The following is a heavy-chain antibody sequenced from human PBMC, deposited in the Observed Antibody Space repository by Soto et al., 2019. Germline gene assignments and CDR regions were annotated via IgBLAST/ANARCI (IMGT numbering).Heavy chain of an antibody. J-gene: IGHJ4*02. D-gene: IGHD1-26*01. CDR2: IDPSDSFT. CDR3: ARLSGVGTTWAFEF. Sequence: GESLKISCKGSGYSFTSYWISWVRQMPGKGLEWMGKIDPSDSFTTYSPSFQGHVTISADRSISTAYLQWSSLKASDTAMYYCARLSGVGTTWAFEFWGQGTPVTVSS. V-gene: IGHV5-10-1*01. CDR1: GYSFTSYW.